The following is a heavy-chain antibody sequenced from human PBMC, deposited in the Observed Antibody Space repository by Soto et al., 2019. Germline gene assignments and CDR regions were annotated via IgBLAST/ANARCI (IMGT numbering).Heavy chain of an antibody. V-gene: IGHV3-21*01. CDR2: ISSSSSYI. Sequence: GGSLRLSCAASGFTFSSYWMSWVRQAPGKGLEWVSSISSSSSYIYYADSVKGRFTISRDNAKNSLYLQMNSLRAEDTAVYYCARDTPSSYYDSSGYISRMSYWGQGTLVTVSS. CDR1: GFTFSSYW. D-gene: IGHD3-22*01. CDR3: ARDTPSSYYDSSGYISRMSY. J-gene: IGHJ4*02.